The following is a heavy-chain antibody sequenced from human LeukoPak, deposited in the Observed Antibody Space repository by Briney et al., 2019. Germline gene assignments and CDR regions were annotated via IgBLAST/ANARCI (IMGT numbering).Heavy chain of an antibody. CDR1: GFTFNNYW. V-gene: IGHV3-74*03. D-gene: IGHD1-14*01. Sequence: GGSLRLSCAASGFTFNNYWMHWVRQAPGKRLVWVSRINTDGSITTYADSVEGRFSGSRDNAKNTLYLQMNSLKVEDTGVYYCARGYSRSWFDPWGQGTLVTVSS. CDR2: INTDGSIT. CDR3: ARGYSRSWFDP. J-gene: IGHJ5*02.